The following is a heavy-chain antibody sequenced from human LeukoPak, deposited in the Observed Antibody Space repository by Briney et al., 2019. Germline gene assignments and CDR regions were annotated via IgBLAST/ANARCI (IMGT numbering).Heavy chain of an antibody. J-gene: IGHJ4*02. V-gene: IGHV4-59*01. Sequence: SETLSLTCTVSGGSISSYYWSWIRQPPGKGLEWIGYIYYSGSTNYNPSLKSRVTISVDTSKNQFSLKLSSVTAADTAVYYCARSYYYGSGSYYLGFDYWGQGTLVTVSS. D-gene: IGHD3-10*01. CDR1: GGSISSYY. CDR3: ARSYYYGSGSYYLGFDY. CDR2: IYYSGST.